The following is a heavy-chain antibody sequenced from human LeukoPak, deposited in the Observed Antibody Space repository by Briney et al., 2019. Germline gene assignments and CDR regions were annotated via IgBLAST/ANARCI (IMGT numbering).Heavy chain of an antibody. CDR2: IHYSGST. D-gene: IGHD3-22*01. Sequence: KASETLSLTCTVSGGSISSYRWNWIRQPPGKGLEWIGYIHYSGSTDYNPALKSRVTISVDTSKHQLSLKLSSVTAADTAVYYCARQGPGGYYDSSGYYVLYWYFDLWGRGTLVTVSS. V-gene: IGHV4-59*08. J-gene: IGHJ2*01. CDR3: ARQGPGGYYDSSGYYVLYWYFDL. CDR1: GGSISSYR.